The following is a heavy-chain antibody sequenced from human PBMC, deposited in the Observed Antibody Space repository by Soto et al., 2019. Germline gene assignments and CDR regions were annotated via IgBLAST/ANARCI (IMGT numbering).Heavy chain of an antibody. J-gene: IGHJ5*02. CDR1: GGSFSGYY. V-gene: IGHV4-34*01. Sequence: SETLSLTCAVYGGSFSGYYWSWIRQPPGKGLEWIGEINHSGSTNYNPSLKSRVTISVDTSKNQFSLKLSSVTAADTAVYYCARGGYDFWSGYYPYNWFDPWGQGTLVTVYS. CDR3: ARGGYDFWSGYYPYNWFDP. D-gene: IGHD3-3*01. CDR2: INHSGST.